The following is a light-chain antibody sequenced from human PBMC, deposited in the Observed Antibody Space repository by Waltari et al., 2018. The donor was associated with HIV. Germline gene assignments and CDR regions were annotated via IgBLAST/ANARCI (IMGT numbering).Light chain of an antibody. CDR3: QQGGGMPYT. CDR1: QNIKTN. J-gene: IGKJ2*01. V-gene: IGKV1-39*01. CDR2: GAS. Sequence: DIQMTQSRSSLSASVGDRVTITCRASQNIKTNLNWYQQKPGKAPKVLIYGASNLKRGVPSRFSGSGSGTDFTLSISSLQPEDSATYYCQQGGGMPYTFGQGTMVEIK.